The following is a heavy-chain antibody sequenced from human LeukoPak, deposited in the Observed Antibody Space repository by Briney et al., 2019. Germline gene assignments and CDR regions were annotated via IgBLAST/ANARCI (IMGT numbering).Heavy chain of an antibody. Sequence: PGGSLRLSCAASGFTFSSYSMNWVRQAPGKGLEWVSSISSSSSYIYYADSVKGRFTISRDNAKNSLYLQMNSLRAEDTAVYYCARDLGGYDFWSGTFPLDYWGQGTLVTVSS. CDR2: ISSSSSYI. CDR1: GFTFSSYS. J-gene: IGHJ4*02. V-gene: IGHV3-21*01. D-gene: IGHD3-3*01. CDR3: ARDLGGYDFWSGTFPLDY.